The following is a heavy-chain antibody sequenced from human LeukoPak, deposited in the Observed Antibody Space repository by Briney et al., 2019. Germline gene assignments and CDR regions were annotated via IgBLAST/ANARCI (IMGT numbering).Heavy chain of an antibody. V-gene: IGHV4-59*08. CDR2: IYYSGST. CDR1: GGSISSYY. D-gene: IGHD2-2*01. J-gene: IGHJ4*02. CDR3: ARYCSSTSCIFMGVDY. Sequence: SETLSLTCTVSGGSISSYYWSWIRQPPGKGLEWIGYIYYSGSTNYNPSLKSRVTISVDTSKNQFSLKLSSVTAADTAVYYCARYCSSTSCIFMGVDYWGQGTLVTVSS.